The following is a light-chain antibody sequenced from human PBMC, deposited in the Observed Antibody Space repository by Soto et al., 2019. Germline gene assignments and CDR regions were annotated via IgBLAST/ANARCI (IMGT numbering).Light chain of an antibody. CDR2: HAS. Sequence: IQMTPSRATLDASVGETLTITFRASQNIDSWVAWYKQKSGKAPKLLSYHASSLESGVPSRFSGSGSGTEFTLTINSLQPDDFATYYCQQYNTYSGTFGQGTKVDI. V-gene: IGKV1-5*01. CDR1: QNIDSW. J-gene: IGKJ1*01. CDR3: QQYNTYSGT.